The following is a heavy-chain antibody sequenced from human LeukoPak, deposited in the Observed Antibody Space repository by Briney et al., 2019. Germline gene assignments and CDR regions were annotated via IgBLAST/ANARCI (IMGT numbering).Heavy chain of an antibody. Sequence: GRSLRLSCAASGFTFSSYGMHWVRQAPGKGLEWVAVISYDGSNKYYADSVKGRFTISRDNSKNTLYLQMNSLRAEDTAVYYCARDLKVVVIAIPGDYWGQGTLVTVSS. J-gene: IGHJ4*02. V-gene: IGHV3-30-3*01. D-gene: IGHD2-21*01. CDR1: GFTFSSYG. CDR3: ARDLKVVVIAIPGDY. CDR2: ISYDGSNK.